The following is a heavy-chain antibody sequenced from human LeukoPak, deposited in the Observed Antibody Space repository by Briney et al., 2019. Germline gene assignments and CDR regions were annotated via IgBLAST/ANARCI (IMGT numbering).Heavy chain of an antibody. CDR3: AIHTNVDISSFMDV. CDR2: IYSSGNT. D-gene: IGHD2-8*01. CDR1: GASIRSYQ. Sequence: KPSETLSLTCTVSGASIRSYQWSWIRQPPGRGLEWIGYIYSSGNTNYNPSLKSRVTISVGTSKKQHSLKLTSVTAADTAVYYCAIHTNVDISSFMDVWGKGTTVTVSP. J-gene: IGHJ6*04. V-gene: IGHV4-4*09.